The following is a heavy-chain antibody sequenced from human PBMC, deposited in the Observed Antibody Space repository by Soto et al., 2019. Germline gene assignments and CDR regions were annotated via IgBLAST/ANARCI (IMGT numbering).Heavy chain of an antibody. CDR1: GVSFSGYY. Sequence: QLQLQQWGAGLLKPSETLSLTCAVYGVSFSGYYWSWIRKPPGKGLEWIGEINHSGSTNYNPSLKSRVTISVDSAKNQFALKLSSVTAADTAVYCCARGLYYDSSGYYYGMDVWGQGTTVTVSS. CDR3: ARGLYYDSSGYYYGMDV. J-gene: IGHJ6*02. D-gene: IGHD3-22*01. CDR2: INHSGST. V-gene: IGHV4-34*01.